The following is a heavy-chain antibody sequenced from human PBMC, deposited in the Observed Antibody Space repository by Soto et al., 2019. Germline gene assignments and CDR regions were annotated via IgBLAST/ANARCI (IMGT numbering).Heavy chain of an antibody. J-gene: IGHJ4*02. D-gene: IGHD3-16*01. Sequence: ASVRGSCKASGYGFTSYGISWVRQAPGQGLEWMGWISAYNGNTNYAQKLQRRVTMTTDTSTSTAYMELRSLRSDDTAVYYCAGAGGYGIIYWGQGTLVTVSS. V-gene: IGHV1-18*01. CDR1: GYGFTSYG. CDR3: AGAGGYGIIY. CDR2: ISAYNGNT.